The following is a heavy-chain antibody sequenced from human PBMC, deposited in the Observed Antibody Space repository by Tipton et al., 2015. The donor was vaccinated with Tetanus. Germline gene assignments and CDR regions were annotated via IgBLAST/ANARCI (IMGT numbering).Heavy chain of an antibody. D-gene: IGHD1-14*01. CDR1: GGSIISADHY. Sequence: TLSLTCTVSGGSIISADHYWSWIRQPPGKGLEWIGYIYYSGTTYYSPSLQSRVTISVDTSKNQFSLKLSSVTAADTAVYYCARGTGDYWGQGTLVTVSS. V-gene: IGHV4-61*08. CDR2: IYYSGTT. CDR3: ARGTGDY. J-gene: IGHJ4*02.